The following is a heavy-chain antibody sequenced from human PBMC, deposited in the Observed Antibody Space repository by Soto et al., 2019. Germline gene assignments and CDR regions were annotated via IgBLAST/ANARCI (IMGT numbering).Heavy chain of an antibody. Sequence: SVKVSCKASGGTFSSYAISWVRQAPGQGLEWMGGIIPIVGSTNYAQKFQGRVTITRDTSTSTVYMELSSLRSEDTAVYYCARSPPNGDYDFDYWGKETLVTVSS. J-gene: IGHJ4*02. V-gene: IGHV1-69*10. D-gene: IGHD4-17*01. CDR2: IIPIVGST. CDR1: GGTFSSYA. CDR3: ARSPPNGDYDFDY.